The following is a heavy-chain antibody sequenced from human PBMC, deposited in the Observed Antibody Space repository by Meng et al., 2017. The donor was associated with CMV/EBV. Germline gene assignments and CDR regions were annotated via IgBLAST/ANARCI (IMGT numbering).Heavy chain of an antibody. V-gene: IGHV4-39*07. CDR3: ARHGMWLIRNAY. CDR2: IYYSKST. Sequence: QPPPQHAGPGLVKPSETLSLTCSGSGDSINSANNIWGWIRQPTGKGLEWIASIYYSKSTYYNPSLKSRVTIAVDTSKNQFSLRLSSVTAADTAVYYCARHGMWLIRNAYWGQGTLVTVSS. J-gene: IGHJ4*02. CDR1: GDSINSANNI. D-gene: IGHD2-21*01.